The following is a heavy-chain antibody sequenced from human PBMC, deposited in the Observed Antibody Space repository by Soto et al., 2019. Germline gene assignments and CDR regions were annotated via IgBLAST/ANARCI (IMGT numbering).Heavy chain of an antibody. D-gene: IGHD6-6*01. CDR1: GFTFSSYA. J-gene: IGHJ4*02. CDR3: AKGALAARELRTRRPFDY. Sequence: GGSLRLSCAASGFTFSSYAMCWVRQAPGKGLEWVSAISGSGGSTYYADSVKGRFTISRDNSKNTLYLQMNSLRAEDTAVYYCAKGALAARELRTRRPFDYWGQGTLVTVSS. CDR2: ISGSGGST. V-gene: IGHV3-23*01.